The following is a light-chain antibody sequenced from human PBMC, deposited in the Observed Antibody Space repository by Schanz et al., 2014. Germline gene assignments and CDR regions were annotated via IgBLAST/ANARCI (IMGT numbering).Light chain of an antibody. CDR2: DAS. J-gene: IGKJ1*01. Sequence: EIVLTQSPGTLSLSPGERATLSCRASQSVSSNLAWYQQKPGQAPRLLIYDASTRATGVPARFSGSGSRTEFTLTISSLQSEDFAVYYCQQYNIWPPVTFGQGTKVDIK. CDR3: QQYNIWPPVT. V-gene: IGKV3-15*01. CDR1: QSVSSN.